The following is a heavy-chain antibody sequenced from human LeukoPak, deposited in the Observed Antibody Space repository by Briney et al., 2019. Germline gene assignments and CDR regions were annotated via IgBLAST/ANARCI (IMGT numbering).Heavy chain of an antibody. CDR2: ISGSGGGT. CDR1: GFTFSSYA. Sequence: GGSLRLSCAASGFTFSSYAMSWVRQAPGKGLEWVSVISGSGGGTYYADSVKGRFTISRDNSKNTLYLQMNSLRAEDTAVYYCAKGQLRYFDPLDYWGQGTLVTVSS. J-gene: IGHJ4*02. V-gene: IGHV3-23*01. D-gene: IGHD3-9*01. CDR3: AKGQLRYFDPLDY.